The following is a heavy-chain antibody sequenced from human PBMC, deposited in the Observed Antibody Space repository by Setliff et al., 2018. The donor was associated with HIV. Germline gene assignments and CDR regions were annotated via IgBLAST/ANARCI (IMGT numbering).Heavy chain of an antibody. CDR1: GGSINSDSYY. V-gene: IGHV4-61*09. CDR3: ARVSSSYYFLGAFDS. J-gene: IGHJ4*02. CDR2: IHTSGST. Sequence: TLSLTCTVFGGSINSDSYYWTWIRQPAEKGLEWIGHIHTSGSTNYNPSLKSRVTISIDTSKNQFSLKLRSATATDTALYYCARVSSSYYFLGAFDSWGQGTLVTVSS. D-gene: IGHD6-13*01.